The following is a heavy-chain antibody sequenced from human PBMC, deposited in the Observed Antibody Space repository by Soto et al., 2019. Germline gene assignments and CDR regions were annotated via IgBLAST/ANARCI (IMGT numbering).Heavy chain of an antibody. D-gene: IGHD6-13*01. J-gene: IGHJ4*02. CDR1: GGSISSGGYY. Sequence: PSETLSLTCTVSGGSISSGGYYWSWIRQHPGKGLEWIGYIYYSGSTYYNPSLKSRVTISVDTSKNQFSLKLSSVTAADTAVYYCARVTAAADSPFDYWGQGTLVTVS. CDR2: IYYSGST. V-gene: IGHV4-31*03. CDR3: ARVTAAADSPFDY.